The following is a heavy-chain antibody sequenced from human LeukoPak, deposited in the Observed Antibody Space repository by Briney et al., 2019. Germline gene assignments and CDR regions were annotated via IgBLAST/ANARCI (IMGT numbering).Heavy chain of an antibody. J-gene: IGHJ4*02. CDR1: GGSFSGYY. V-gene: IGHV4-34*01. D-gene: IGHD4-17*01. Sequence: PSETLSLTCAVYGGSFSGYYWSLIRQPPGKGLEWIGEINHSGSTNYNSSLKSRVTVSVDTSKNQFSLKISSVTAADTAVYFCARVHGPLDYWGQGILVIVSS. CDR3: ARVHGPLDY. CDR2: INHSGST.